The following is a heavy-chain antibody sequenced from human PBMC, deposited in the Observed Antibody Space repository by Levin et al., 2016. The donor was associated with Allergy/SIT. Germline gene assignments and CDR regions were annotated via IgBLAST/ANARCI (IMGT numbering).Heavy chain of an antibody. CDR1: GFTFSNYA. V-gene: IGHV3-72*01. CDR3: VRRALGIMAPSDC. J-gene: IGHJ4*02. D-gene: IGHD3-16*01. CDR2: VTNAGEAFII. Sequence: GGSLRLSCAASGFTFSNYAMSWVRQAPGKGLEWIGRVTNAGEAFIIEYGASVRGRFTISRDDSKNALYLQMNSLKTEDTAVYYCVRRALGIMAPSDCWGQGTLVTVSS.